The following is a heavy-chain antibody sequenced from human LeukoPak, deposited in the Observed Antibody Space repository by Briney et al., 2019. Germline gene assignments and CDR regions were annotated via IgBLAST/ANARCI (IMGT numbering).Heavy chain of an antibody. CDR1: GXTFSSYW. V-gene: IGHV3-7*05. Sequence: GGSLRLSCAASGXTFSSYWMSWVRQAPGKGLDWVANIKQDGSEEFYVDSLKGRFTISRDNAKNSLSLQMSSLRAEDTAVYYCSRGGSYALDAFDIWGQGTMVTVSS. J-gene: IGHJ3*02. D-gene: IGHD3-16*01. CDR2: IKQDGSEE. CDR3: SRGGSYALDAFDI.